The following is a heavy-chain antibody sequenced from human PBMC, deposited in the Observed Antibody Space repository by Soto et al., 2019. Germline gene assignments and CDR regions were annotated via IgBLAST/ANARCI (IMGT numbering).Heavy chain of an antibody. V-gene: IGHV3-33*01. J-gene: IGHJ6*02. CDR3: AGEPKGGAYDMDV. Sequence: QVQLVESGGGVVQPGTSLRLSCAASRLTFSTYDMHWVRQAPGKGLEWVARIWSDASREFYADSVKGRFSISRDNSKNTLFLQMNGLRAEATAVYYCAGEPKGGAYDMDVWGQGTTVTVSS. CDR2: IWSDASRE. CDR1: RLTFSTYD. D-gene: IGHD3-16*01.